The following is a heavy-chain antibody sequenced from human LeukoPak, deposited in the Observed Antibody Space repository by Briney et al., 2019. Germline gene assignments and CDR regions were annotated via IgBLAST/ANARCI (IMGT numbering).Heavy chain of an antibody. CDR3: AKDSIEYSRSSGWFDP. V-gene: IGHV3-33*06. Sequence: GGSRRLSCAASGFTFSNYGMHWVRQAPGKGLEGVAVIWYDGSNKYYADSVKGRFTISRDNTKNTLNLQMNSLRAEDSAVYYCAKDSIEYSRSSGWFDPWGQGTLVTVSS. CDR2: IWYDGSNK. J-gene: IGHJ5*02. CDR1: GFTFSNYG. D-gene: IGHD6-6*01.